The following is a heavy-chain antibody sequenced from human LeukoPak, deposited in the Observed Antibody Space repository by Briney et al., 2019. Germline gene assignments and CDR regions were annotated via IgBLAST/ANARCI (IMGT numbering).Heavy chain of an antibody. J-gene: IGHJ4*02. CDR3: ARDREGYEWSFDY. V-gene: IGHV4-59*01. Sequence: SETLSLTCTVSGDSISSYYWSWIRQPPGKGLEWIGYIYYSGSTNYNPSLKSRVTISVDTSKNQFSLKLSSVTAADTAVYYCARDREGYEWSFDYWGQGTLVTVSS. CDR2: IYYSGST. CDR1: GDSISSYY. D-gene: IGHD3-3*01.